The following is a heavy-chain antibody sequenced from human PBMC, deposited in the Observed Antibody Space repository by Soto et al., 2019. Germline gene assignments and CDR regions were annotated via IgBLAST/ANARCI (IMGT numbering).Heavy chain of an antibody. V-gene: IGHV4-30-4*01. CDR3: ASTSYFDNSGSAN. CDR1: GGSISSDNYY. CDR2: IYYTGST. J-gene: IGHJ4*02. Sequence: SETLSLTCTVSGGSISSDNYYWSWIRQPPGKGLEWIGYIYYTGSTYYNPSLKSRVVISIDTSQNQFSLKLSSVTAADTAVYYCASTSYFDNSGSANWGQGTLVTVSS. D-gene: IGHD3-22*01.